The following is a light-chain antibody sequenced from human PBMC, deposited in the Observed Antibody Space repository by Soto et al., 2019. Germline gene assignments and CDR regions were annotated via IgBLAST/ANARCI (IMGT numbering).Light chain of an antibody. J-gene: IGLJ3*02. CDR3: QSYDSSLSAL. V-gene: IGLV1-40*01. CDR2: GNS. Sequence: QSVLTQPPSVSGAPGQRATISCTGSSSNIGAGYDVHWYQQLPGTAPKLLIYGNSNRPSGVPDRFSGSKSGTSASLAITGLQAEDEADYYCQSYDSSLSALFGGGTKLTVL. CDR1: SSNIGAGYD.